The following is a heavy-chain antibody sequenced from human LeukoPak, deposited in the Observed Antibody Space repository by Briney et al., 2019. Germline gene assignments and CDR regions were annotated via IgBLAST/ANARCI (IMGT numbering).Heavy chain of an antibody. CDR2: INPDGSTI. V-gene: IGHV3-74*01. J-gene: IGHJ4*02. Sequence: PGGSLRLSCAASGFTFSSFWMHWVRQAPGKGLVWVSHINPDGSTISYADSVEGRFTISRDNAKNTLYLQMNSLRDDDTAVYYCARDAEDATPIDYWGQGTLVTVSS. CDR3: ARDAEDATPIDY. D-gene: IGHD2-15*01. CDR1: GFTFSSFW.